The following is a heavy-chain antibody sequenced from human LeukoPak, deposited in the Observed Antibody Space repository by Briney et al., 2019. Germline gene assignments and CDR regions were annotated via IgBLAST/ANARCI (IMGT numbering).Heavy chain of an antibody. J-gene: IGHJ4*02. CDR3: AKVSGSGWYYFDY. Sequence: GGSLRLSCAASGFTFSSFGMHGVRQAPGKGLEGGAVISYDGSNKYYAASVKGLFTISRDNSKNTLYLQMNSLRAEDTAVYYCAKVSGSGWYYFDYWGQGTLVTVSS. V-gene: IGHV3-30*18. CDR1: GFTFSSFG. CDR2: ISYDGSNK. D-gene: IGHD6-19*01.